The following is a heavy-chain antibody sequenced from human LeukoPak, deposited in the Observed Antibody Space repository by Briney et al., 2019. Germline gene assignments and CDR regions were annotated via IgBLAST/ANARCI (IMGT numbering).Heavy chain of an antibody. Sequence: GGSLRLSCAASGFTFSSYAMSWVRQAPGKGLEWVSAISGSGGSTCYADSVKGRFTISRDNSKNTLYLQMNSLRAEDTAVYYCARAFYDSSGHYAHFDYWGQGTLVTVSS. D-gene: IGHD3-22*01. CDR1: GFTFSSYA. J-gene: IGHJ4*02. CDR3: ARAFYDSSGHYAHFDY. CDR2: ISGSGGST. V-gene: IGHV3-23*01.